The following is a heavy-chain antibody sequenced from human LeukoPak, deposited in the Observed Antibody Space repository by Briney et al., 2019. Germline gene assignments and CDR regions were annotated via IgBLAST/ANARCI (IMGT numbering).Heavy chain of an antibody. J-gene: IGHJ4*02. CDR3: ARSIAVAAEFDY. CDR1: GGSISSYY. V-gene: IGHV4-59*01. D-gene: IGHD6-19*01. CDR2: IYYSGST. Sequence: SETLSLTCTVSGGSISSYYWSWIRQPPGKGLEWIGYIYYSGSTNYNPSLKSRVTISVDTSKNQFSLKLSSVTAADAAVYYCARSIAVAAEFDYWGQGTLVTVSP.